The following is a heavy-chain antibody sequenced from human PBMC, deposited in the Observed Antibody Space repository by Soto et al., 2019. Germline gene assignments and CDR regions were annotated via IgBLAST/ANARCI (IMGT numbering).Heavy chain of an antibody. CDR3: ARGLGIAADRYYYYGMDV. Sequence: GGSLRLSCAASGFTFSSYAMHWVRQAPGKGLEWVAVISYDGSNKYYADSVKGRFTISRDNSKNTLYLQMNSLRAEDTAVYYCARGLGIAADRYYYYGMDVWGQGTTVTVSS. V-gene: IGHV3-30-3*01. CDR2: ISYDGSNK. CDR1: GFTFSSYA. J-gene: IGHJ6*02. D-gene: IGHD6-13*01.